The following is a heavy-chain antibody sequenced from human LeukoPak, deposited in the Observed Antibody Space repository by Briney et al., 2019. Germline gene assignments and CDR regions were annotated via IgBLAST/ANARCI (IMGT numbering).Heavy chain of an antibody. D-gene: IGHD6-19*01. CDR3: ARGLRYSSGCYGEYYFDY. CDR2: IYYRGNT. J-gene: IGHJ4*02. CDR1: GGAISTSSNY. V-gene: IGHV4-39*01. Sequence: SETLSLTCTVSGGAISTSSNYWGWIRQPPGKGLEWIGTIYYRGNTYYNPALKSRVTKSVDTSKNQFSLKLSSVTAADTAVYFCARGLRYSSGCYGEYYFDYWGQGTLVTVSS.